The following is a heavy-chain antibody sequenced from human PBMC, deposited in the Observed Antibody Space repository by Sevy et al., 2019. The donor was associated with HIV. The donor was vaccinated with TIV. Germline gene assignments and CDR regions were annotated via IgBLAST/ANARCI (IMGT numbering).Heavy chain of an antibody. J-gene: IGHJ4*02. Sequence: SETLSLTCTVSGDSFSSYFWAWIRQPAGKGLEWIGRINTSGSTNYNPSLKSRVTMSVDTSKSQFSLKVTWLTAADTAIYLCAGSNWVTATKGFCKSYYFDYWGQGSLVTVSS. V-gene: IGHV4-4*07. CDR1: GDSFSSYF. CDR3: AGSNWVTATKGFCKSYYFDY. D-gene: IGHD7-27*01. CDR2: INTSGST.